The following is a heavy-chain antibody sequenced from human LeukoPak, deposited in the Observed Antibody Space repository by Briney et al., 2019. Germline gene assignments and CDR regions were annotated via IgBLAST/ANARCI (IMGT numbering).Heavy chain of an antibody. D-gene: IGHD6-13*01. CDR1: GYTFTSYG. J-gene: IGHJ5*02. V-gene: IGHV1-18*01. CDR3: ARGTYSSSWYWFDP. Sequence: VASVKVSCKASGYTFTSYGISGVRQAPGQRLEWMGWISAYNGNTNYAQKLQGRVTMTTDTSTSTAYLELRSLRADDTAVYYCARGTYSSSWYWFDPWGQGTLVTVSS. CDR2: ISAYNGNT.